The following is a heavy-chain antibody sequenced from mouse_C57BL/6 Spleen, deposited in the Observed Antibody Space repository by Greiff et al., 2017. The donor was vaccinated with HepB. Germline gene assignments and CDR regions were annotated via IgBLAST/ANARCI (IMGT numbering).Heavy chain of an antibody. CDR3: ARSPALFITSDAMDY. J-gene: IGHJ4*01. Sequence: VHVKQSGAELVKPGASVKLSCTASGFNIKDYYMHWVKQRTEQGLEWIGRIDPEDGETKYAPKFQGKATITADTSSNTAYLQLSSLTSEDTAVYYCARSPALFITSDAMDYWGQGTSVTVSS. CDR1: GFNIKDYY. D-gene: IGHD1-1*01. V-gene: IGHV14-2*01. CDR2: IDPEDGET.